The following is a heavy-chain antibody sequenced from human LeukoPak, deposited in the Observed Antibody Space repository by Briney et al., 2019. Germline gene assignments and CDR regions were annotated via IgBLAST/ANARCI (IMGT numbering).Heavy chain of an antibody. V-gene: IGHV3-11*04. J-gene: IGHJ6*03. CDR1: GFTFSDYY. CDR3: ARDDHYNFYYMDV. CDR2: ISSSGSTI. Sequence: PGGSLRLSCAASGFTFSDYYMSWIRQAPGKGLEWVSYISSSGSTIYYADSVKGRFTISRDNAKNSMYLQMNNLGAEDTAVYYCARDDHYNFYYMDVWGKGTTVTVSS.